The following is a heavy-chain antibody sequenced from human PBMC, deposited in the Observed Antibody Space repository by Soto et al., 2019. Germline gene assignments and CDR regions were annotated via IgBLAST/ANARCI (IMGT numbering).Heavy chain of an antibody. CDR1: GGSISSTSSC. V-gene: IGHV4-39*01. CDR3: AGLYPYESSGYHLDY. CDR2: IYYLGNT. Sequence: SETLPLTWTVAGGSISSTSSCWTRHSKPPGKGLEWVGSIYYLGNTYYNPSLGSRVTISVDTSKNQFSLKLSSVTAADTAVFYCAGLYPYESSGYHLDYWSQGTLVTVSS. D-gene: IGHD3-22*01. J-gene: IGHJ4*02.